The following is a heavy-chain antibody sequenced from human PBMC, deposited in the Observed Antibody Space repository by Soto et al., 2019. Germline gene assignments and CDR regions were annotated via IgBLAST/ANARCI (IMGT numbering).Heavy chain of an antibody. CDR2: FDPEDGET. CDR3: AIKAGITYYDILTGYYNIAGGLNWFDP. Sequence: ASVKVSCKVSGYTLTELSMHWVRQAPGKGLEWMGGFDPEDGETIYAQKFQGRVTMTEDTSTDTAYMELSSLRSEDTAVYYCAIKAGITYYDILTGYYNIAGGLNWFDPWGQRTLVTVSS. J-gene: IGHJ5*02. CDR1: GYTLTELS. D-gene: IGHD3-9*01. V-gene: IGHV1-24*01.